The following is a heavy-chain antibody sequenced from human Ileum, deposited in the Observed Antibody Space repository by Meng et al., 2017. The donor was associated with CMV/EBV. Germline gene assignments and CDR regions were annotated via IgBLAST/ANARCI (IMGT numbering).Heavy chain of an antibody. CDR1: GFIFSGHW. V-gene: IGHV3-74*01. Sequence: CASSGFIFSGHWLHWVRQAPGKVLVWVSRIKSDASSISYADSVKGRFTITRDNAKDTLYLQMNSLRDEDTAVYYCTRGQSGYGRFDSWGQGTLVTVSS. CDR2: IKSDASSI. D-gene: IGHD5-12*01. CDR3: TRGQSGYGRFDS. J-gene: IGHJ5*01.